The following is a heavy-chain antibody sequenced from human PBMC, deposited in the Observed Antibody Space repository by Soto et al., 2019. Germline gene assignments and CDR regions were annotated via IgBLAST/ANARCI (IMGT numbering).Heavy chain of an antibody. V-gene: IGHV3-74*01. D-gene: IGHD1-7*01. Sequence: EVQLVESGGGLVQPGGSPRLSCAASGFTFSNYWMHWVRQAPGKGLVWVSRINSDGSSASYADSVKGRFTISRDNAKNTLDLQMNSLRAEDTAVYYCARDTLELLYYFDYWGQGTLVTVSS. CDR2: INSDGSSA. J-gene: IGHJ4*02. CDR1: GFTFSNYW. CDR3: ARDTLELLYYFDY.